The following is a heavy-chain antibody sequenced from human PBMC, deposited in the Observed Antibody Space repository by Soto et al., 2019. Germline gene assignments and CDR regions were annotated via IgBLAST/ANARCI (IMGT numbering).Heavy chain of an antibody. D-gene: IGHD3-3*01. V-gene: IGHV1-3*01. CDR2: INAGNGNT. CDR1: GYTFTSYA. CDR3: ARLRAYDFWSGYVDY. Sequence: ASVKVSCKASGYTFTSYAMHWVRQAPGQRLEWMGWINAGNGNTKYSQKFQGRVTITRDTSASTAYMELSSLRSEDTAVYYCARLRAYDFWSGYVDYWGQETLVTVSS. J-gene: IGHJ4*02.